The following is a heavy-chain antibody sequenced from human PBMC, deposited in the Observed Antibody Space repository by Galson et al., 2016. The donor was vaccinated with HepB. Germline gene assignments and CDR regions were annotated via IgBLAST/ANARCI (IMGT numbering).Heavy chain of an antibody. CDR2: IRITADSQTT. D-gene: IGHD3-22*01. Sequence: SLRLSCAASGFTFSDHNMDWVRQAPGKGLEWVGRIRITADSQTTNYAASVKGRFTISRDDSKNSLYLQLNSLRSEDTAVYYCARKSTDHYENSGLGYWGQGTLVTVSS. J-gene: IGHJ4*02. V-gene: IGHV3-72*01. CDR1: GFTFSDHN. CDR3: ARKSTDHYENSGLGY.